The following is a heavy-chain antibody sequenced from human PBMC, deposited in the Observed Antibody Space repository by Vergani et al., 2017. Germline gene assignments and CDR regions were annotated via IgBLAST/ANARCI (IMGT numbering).Heavy chain of an antibody. D-gene: IGHD2-2*01. J-gene: IGHJ3*02. CDR2: IIPIFGTA. CDR3: ARVRGIVVVPAAKDAFDI. V-gene: IGHV1-69*13. Sequence: QVQLVQSGAEVKKPGSSVKVSCKASGGTFRSYAISWVRQAPGQGLEWMGGIIPIFGTANYAQKFQGRVTITADESTSTAYMELSSLRSEDTAVYYCARVRGIVVVPAAKDAFDIWGQGTMVTVSS. CDR1: GGTFRSYA.